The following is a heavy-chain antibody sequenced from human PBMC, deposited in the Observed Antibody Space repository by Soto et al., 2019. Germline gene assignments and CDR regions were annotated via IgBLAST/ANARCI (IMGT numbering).Heavy chain of an antibody. CDR1: GFTFSSYG. CDR3: TCAEYFQH. Sequence: QVQLVESGGGVVQPGRSPRLSCAASGFTFSSYGMHWVRQAPGKGLEWVAVISYDGSNKYYADSVKGRFTISRDNSKNTLYLQMNSLRAEDTAVYYCTCAEYFQHWGQGTLVTVSS. V-gene: IGHV3-30*03. CDR2: ISYDGSNK. J-gene: IGHJ1*01.